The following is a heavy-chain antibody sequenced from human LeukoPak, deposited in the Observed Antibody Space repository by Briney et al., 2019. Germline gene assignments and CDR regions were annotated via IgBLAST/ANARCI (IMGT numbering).Heavy chain of an antibody. Sequence: SETLSLICTVSGGSISSYYWSWLRQPPGKGLEWIGYIYYSGSTNYNPSLKSRVTISVDTSKNQFSLKLSSVTAADTAVYYCARESLIVEPADDAIDSWGQGTMVTVSS. CDR3: ARESLIVEPADDAIDS. V-gene: IGHV4-59*01. D-gene: IGHD1-26*01. CDR1: GGSISSYY. CDR2: IYYSGST. J-gene: IGHJ3*02.